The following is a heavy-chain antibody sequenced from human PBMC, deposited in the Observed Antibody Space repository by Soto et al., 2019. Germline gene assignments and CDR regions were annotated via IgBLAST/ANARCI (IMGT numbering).Heavy chain of an antibody. CDR3: ARGSPGPVDH. Sequence: SVKDTCKASRSSFTSLQFNWLRQATGQGLEWSVWMNPHSGDTGFAQRFQGSVTMTRNTYIITVYMEPRSPRAQDTAVYYCARGSPGPVDHWGQGTQVTVSS. CDR2: MNPHSGDT. V-gene: IGHV1-8*01. D-gene: IGHD3-10*01. J-gene: IGHJ4*02. CDR1: RSSFTSLQ.